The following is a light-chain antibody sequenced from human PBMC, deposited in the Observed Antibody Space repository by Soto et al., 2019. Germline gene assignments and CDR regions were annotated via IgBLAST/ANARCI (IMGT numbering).Light chain of an antibody. CDR2: AAS. CDR1: QSISSY. CDR3: QQSDSTPST. J-gene: IGKJ2*01. V-gene: IGKV1-39*01. Sequence: DIQMTQSPSSLSASVGDRVTITCRSSQSISSYLNWYQQKPGKAPKLLIYAASSLQSGVPSRFSGSGSGTDFNLTISSLQPEDVATYYCQQSDSTPSTFGQGTKLEIK.